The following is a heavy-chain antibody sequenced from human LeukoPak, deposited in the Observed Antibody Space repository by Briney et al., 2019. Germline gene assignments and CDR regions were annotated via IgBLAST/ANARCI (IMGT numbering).Heavy chain of an antibody. CDR1: GYSISSGYY. J-gene: IGHJ5*02. CDR3: ARIHGRITIFGVVDP. CDR2: INHSGST. V-gene: IGHV4-34*01. Sequence: PSETLSLTCAVSGYSISSGYYWSWIRQPPGKGLEWIGEINHSGSTNYNPSLKSRVTISVDTSKNQFSLKLSSVTAADTAVYYCARIHGRITIFGVVDPWGQGTLVTVSS. D-gene: IGHD3-3*01.